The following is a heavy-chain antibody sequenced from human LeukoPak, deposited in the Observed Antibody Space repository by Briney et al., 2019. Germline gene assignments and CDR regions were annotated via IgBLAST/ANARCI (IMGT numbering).Heavy chain of an antibody. CDR3: ARSMTSYVFDY. J-gene: IGHJ4*02. CDR2: IIPIFGTT. CDR1: GGTISSYA. Sequence: ASVKVSCKASGGTISSYAITWMRQAPGQGLEWIGGIIPIFGTTNYAQNFQGRVTITADESTRTAYMELSSLRSGDTAVYYCARSMTSYVFDYWGQGTLVTVSS. V-gene: IGHV1-69*13. D-gene: IGHD3-9*01.